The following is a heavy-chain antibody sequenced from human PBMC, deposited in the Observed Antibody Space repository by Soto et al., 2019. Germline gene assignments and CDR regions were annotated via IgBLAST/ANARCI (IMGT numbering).Heavy chain of an antibody. D-gene: IGHD4-17*01. Sequence: QVQLVESGGGVVQPGRSLRLSCAASGFTFSSYGMHWVRQAPGKGLAWVAVISYDGSNKYYADSVKGRFTISRDNSKNTLYLQMNSLRAEDTAVYYCAKDGNDYGDYSWFDPWGQGTLVTVSS. CDR2: ISYDGSNK. V-gene: IGHV3-30*18. J-gene: IGHJ5*02. CDR1: GFTFSSYG. CDR3: AKDGNDYGDYSWFDP.